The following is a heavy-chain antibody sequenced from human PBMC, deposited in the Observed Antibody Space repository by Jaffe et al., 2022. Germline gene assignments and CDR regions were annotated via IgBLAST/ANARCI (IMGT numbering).Heavy chain of an antibody. CDR1: GFTFSSYW. D-gene: IGHD6-6*01. V-gene: IGHV3-74*01. CDR3: ARGLREQLSYYYYYMDV. CDR2: INSDGSST. J-gene: IGHJ6*03. Sequence: EVQLVESGGGLVQPGGSLRLSCAASGFTFSSYWMHWVRQAPGKGLVWVSRINSDGSSTSYADSVKGRFTISRDNAKNTLYLQMNSLRAEDTAVYYCARGLREQLSYYYYYMDVWGKGTTVTVSS.